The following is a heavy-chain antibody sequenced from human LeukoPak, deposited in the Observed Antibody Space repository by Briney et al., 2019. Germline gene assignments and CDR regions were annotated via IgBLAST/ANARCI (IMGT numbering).Heavy chain of an antibody. CDR1: GYTFTSYY. J-gene: IGHJ3*02. CDR2: INPSGGST. CDR3: ASQRYSYGVYDAFDI. Sequence: GASVKVSCKASGYTFTSYYMHWVRQAPGQGLEWMGIINPSGGSTSYAQKFQGRVTMTRDTSTSTVYMELSSLRSEDTAVYYCASQRYSYGVYDAFDIWGQGTMVTVSS. V-gene: IGHV1-46*01. D-gene: IGHD5-18*01.